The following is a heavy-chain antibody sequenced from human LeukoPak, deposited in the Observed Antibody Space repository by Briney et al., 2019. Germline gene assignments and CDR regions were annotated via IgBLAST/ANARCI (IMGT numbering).Heavy chain of an antibody. J-gene: IGHJ4*02. Sequence: SETLSLTCTVSGGSISSSSYYWGWIRQPPGKGLEWIGSIYYSGSTYYNPSLKSRVTISVDTSKNQFSLKLSSVTAADTAVYYCASLGVRGVIIDDYWGQGTLVTVSS. D-gene: IGHD3-10*02. V-gene: IGHV4-39*01. CDR3: ASLGVRGVIIDDY. CDR1: GGSISSSSYY. CDR2: IYYSGST.